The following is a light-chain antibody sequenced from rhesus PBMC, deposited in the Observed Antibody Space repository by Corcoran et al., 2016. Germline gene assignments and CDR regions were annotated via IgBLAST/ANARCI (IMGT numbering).Light chain of an antibody. J-gene: IGKJ3*01. V-gene: IGKV1-74*01. CDR2: QAS. CDR1: EKVNKF. Sequence: DIQMTQSPSSLSASVGDRVTITCRASEKVNKFLNWYQQKAGTAPKLLISQASTFQSGVPSRFSASGSGTDYTLTINSLQPEDVATYYCQHGYGTPFTFGPGTKLDIK. CDR3: QHGYGTPFT.